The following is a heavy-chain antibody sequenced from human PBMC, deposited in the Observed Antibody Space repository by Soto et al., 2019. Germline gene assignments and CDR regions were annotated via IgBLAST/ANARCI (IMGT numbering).Heavy chain of an antibody. CDR2: ISHSGNT. D-gene: IGHD5-18*01. Sequence: KPSETLSLTCTVSGGSIRNVYWSWIRQPPGKGLEWIGFISHSGNTKYNPSLKSRVTISIDTSKNQFSLKLSSVTAADTAVYYCARARGYSYGPLDYWGQGTLVTAPQ. J-gene: IGHJ4*02. V-gene: IGHV4-59*01. CDR3: ARARGYSYGPLDY. CDR1: GGSIRNVY.